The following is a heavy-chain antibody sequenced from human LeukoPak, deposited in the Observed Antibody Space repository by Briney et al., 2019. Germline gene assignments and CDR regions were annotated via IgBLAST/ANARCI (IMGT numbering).Heavy chain of an antibody. J-gene: IGHJ4*02. CDR1: GGSISSYY. CDR2: IYYSGST. CDR3: ARDLGRSGYSYGRFFDY. V-gene: IGHV4-59*01. D-gene: IGHD5-18*01. Sequence: KTSETLSLTCTVSGGSISSYYWSWIRQPPGKGLEWIGYIYYSGSTNYNPSLKSRVTISVDTSKNQFSLKLSSVTAADTAVYYCARDLGRSGYSYGRFFDYWGQGTLVTVSS.